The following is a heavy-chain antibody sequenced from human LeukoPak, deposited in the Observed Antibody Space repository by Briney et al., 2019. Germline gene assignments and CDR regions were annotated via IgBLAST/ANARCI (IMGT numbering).Heavy chain of an antibody. CDR1: GGSISSHY. CDR2: IYYSGST. D-gene: IGHD5-24*01. V-gene: IGHV4-59*11. J-gene: IGHJ4*02. Sequence: SETLSLTCTVSGGSISSHYWSWIRQPPGKGLEWIRYIYYSGSTNYNPSLKSRVTISVDTSKNQFSLKLSSVTAADTAVYYCARVGGYNSPFGYWGQGTLVTVSS. CDR3: ARVGGYNSPFGY.